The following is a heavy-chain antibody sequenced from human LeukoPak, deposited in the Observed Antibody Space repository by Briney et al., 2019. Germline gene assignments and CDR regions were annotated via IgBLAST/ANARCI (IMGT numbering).Heavy chain of an antibody. J-gene: IGHJ3*02. Sequence: SETLSLTCTVSGGSISSGGYYWSWIRQHPGKGVEWIGYIYYSGSTYYNPSLKIRVTITVDTAKNQFSLKLSSVTAADTAVYSCARDPTTVTKGLDIWGQGTMVTVSS. CDR2: IYYSGST. CDR3: ARDPTTVTKGLDI. D-gene: IGHD4-17*01. V-gene: IGHV4-31*03. CDR1: GGSISSGGYY.